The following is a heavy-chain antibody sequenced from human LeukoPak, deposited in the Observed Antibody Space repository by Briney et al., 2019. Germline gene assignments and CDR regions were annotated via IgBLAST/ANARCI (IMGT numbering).Heavy chain of an antibody. J-gene: IGHJ4*02. CDR3: ARWNDGNHHFDC. D-gene: IGHD1-1*01. CDR1: GDSVSCYY. CDR2: IHQSGST. Sequence: SETLSLTCTVSGDSVSCYYWSWIRQPPGKGPEWIGYIHQSGSTNNNPSLRSRVTMSVDTSRNQFSLDLISVPAADTAVYYCARWNDGNHHFDCWGQGTLVTVSA. V-gene: IGHV4-59*02.